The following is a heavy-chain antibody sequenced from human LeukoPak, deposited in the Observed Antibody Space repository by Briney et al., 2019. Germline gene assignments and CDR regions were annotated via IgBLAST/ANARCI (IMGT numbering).Heavy chain of an antibody. J-gene: IGHJ4*02. CDR2: IYYSGST. D-gene: IGHD6-19*01. CDR3: ARGPAVADFDY. V-gene: IGHV4-59*01. Sequence: PSETLSLTCTVPGGSISSYYWSWIRQPPGKGLEWIGYIYYSGSTNYNPSLKSRVTISVDTSKNQFSLKLSSVTAADTAVYYCARGPAVADFDYWGQGTLVTVSS. CDR1: GGSISSYY.